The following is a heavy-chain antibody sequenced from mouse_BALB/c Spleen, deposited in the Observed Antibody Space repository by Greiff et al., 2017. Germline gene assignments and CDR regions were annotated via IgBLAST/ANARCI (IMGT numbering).Heavy chain of an antibody. CDR1: GYTFTSYV. J-gene: IGHJ4*01. CDR3: ARGGIYYGSSYAMDY. CDR2: INPYNDGT. D-gene: IGHD1-1*01. V-gene: IGHV1-14*01. Sequence: VQLKQSGPELVKPGASVKMSCKASGYTFTSYVMHWVKQKPGQGLEWIGYINPYNDGTKYNEKFKGKATLTSDKSSSTAYMELSSLTSEDSAVYYCARGGIYYGSSYAMDYWGQGTSVTVSS.